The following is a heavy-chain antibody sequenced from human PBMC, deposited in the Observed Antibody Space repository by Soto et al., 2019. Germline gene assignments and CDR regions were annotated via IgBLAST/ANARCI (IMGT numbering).Heavy chain of an antibody. J-gene: IGHJ6*02. CDR1: GFTFSSYS. CDR2: ISSSSSYI. CDR3: AIPQLVERDYYGMDV. Sequence: EVQLVESGGGLVKPGGSLRLSCAASGFTFSSYSMNWVRQAPGKGLEWVSSISSSSSYIYYADSVKGRFTISRDNAKNSLYLQMNSLRAEDTAVYYCAIPQLVERDYYGMDVWGQGTTVTVSS. D-gene: IGHD6-6*01. V-gene: IGHV3-21*01.